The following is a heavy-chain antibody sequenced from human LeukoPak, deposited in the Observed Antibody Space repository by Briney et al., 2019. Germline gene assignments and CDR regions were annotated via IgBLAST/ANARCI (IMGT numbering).Heavy chain of an antibody. Sequence: GGSLRLSCAASGFTFSSYSMNWVRQAPGKGLEWVSSISSSSSYIYYADSVKGRFTISRDNAKNSLYLQMNSLRAEDTAVYYCARDGLVVVPAAPPRSPSRRSFDYWGQGTLVTVSS. CDR2: ISSSSSYI. CDR1: GFTFSSYS. J-gene: IGHJ4*02. D-gene: IGHD2-2*01. CDR3: ARDGLVVVPAAPPRSPSRRSFDY. V-gene: IGHV3-21*01.